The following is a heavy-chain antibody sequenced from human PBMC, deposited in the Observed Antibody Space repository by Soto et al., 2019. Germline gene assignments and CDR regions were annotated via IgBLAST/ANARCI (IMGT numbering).Heavy chain of an antibody. V-gene: IGHV4-59*08. CDR1: GGPMNNYY. J-gene: IGHJ6*02. CDR2: MGYNGFT. D-gene: IGHD3-10*01. Sequence: QVQLQESGPGLVKPSETLSLTCTISGGPMNNYYCSWFRQPRGQGLGRIGYMGYNGFTRYNPSLRSRVAISLDPAKNQFSLNLSSVTAADTALYYCARQGFGELHGLVDVWGQGITVTVSS. CDR3: ARQGFGELHGLVDV.